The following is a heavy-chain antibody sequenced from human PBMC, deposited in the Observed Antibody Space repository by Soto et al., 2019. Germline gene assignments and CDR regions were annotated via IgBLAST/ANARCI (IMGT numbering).Heavy chain of an antibody. D-gene: IGHD6-13*01. CDR1: GDSVTNGSYY. J-gene: IGHJ4*02. Sequence: SGTLPLTCVVSGDSVTNGSYYWTWLRQPPGKGLEWIGYISYTGRTKYNPSLQSRVTISVDTSKNDFSLNLSSVTAADTAVYYCARGRKAAAGAIDYWGQGTLVTVYS. CDR3: ARGRKAAAGAIDY. CDR2: ISYTGRT. V-gene: IGHV4-61*03.